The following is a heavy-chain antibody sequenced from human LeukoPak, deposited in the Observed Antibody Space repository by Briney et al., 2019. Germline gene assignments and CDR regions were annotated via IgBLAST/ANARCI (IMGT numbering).Heavy chain of an antibody. CDR1: GFTFSGHA. J-gene: IGHJ4*02. D-gene: IGHD3-16*01. CDR2: ISNNGRST. Sequence: GGSLRLSCAVSGFTFSGHAMSWVRQAPGKGLEWVSAISNNGRSTYYADSVKGRFTISRDNSKNTLYLQMNSLRAEDTAVYYCAFVGVLMPIDYWGQGTLVTVSS. CDR3: AFVGVLMPIDY. V-gene: IGHV3-23*01.